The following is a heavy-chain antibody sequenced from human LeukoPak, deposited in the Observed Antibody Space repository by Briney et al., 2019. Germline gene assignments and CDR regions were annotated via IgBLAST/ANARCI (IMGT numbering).Heavy chain of an antibody. J-gene: IGHJ4*02. Sequence: GGSLRLSCAASGFTFGSYGMHWVRQAPGKGLEWVAFIRYDGSNKYYADSVKGRFTISRDNSKNTLYLQMNSLRAEDTAVYYCAKDLWKLEPEDYWGQGTLVTVSS. CDR1: GFTFGSYG. CDR2: IRYDGSNK. D-gene: IGHD1-1*01. V-gene: IGHV3-30*02. CDR3: AKDLWKLEPEDY.